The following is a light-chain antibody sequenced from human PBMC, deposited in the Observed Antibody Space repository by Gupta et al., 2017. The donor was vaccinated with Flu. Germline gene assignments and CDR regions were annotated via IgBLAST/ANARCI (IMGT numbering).Light chain of an antibody. CDR2: ATS. CDR1: QSISSS. J-gene: IGKJ2*02. Sequence: PSYLSASVGDRVTITCRASQSISSSLNWYQQKPGKAPKLLMYATSSVQSGVPSRFSGSGSGTDFTLTISSLQPEDFATYYCQQSDSIKSTFGQGTKLEIK. CDR3: QQSDSIKST. V-gene: IGKV1-39*01.